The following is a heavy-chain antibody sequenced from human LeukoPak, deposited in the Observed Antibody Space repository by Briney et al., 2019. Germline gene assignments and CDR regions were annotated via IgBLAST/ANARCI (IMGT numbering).Heavy chain of an antibody. D-gene: IGHD2-8*01. J-gene: IGHJ4*02. CDR1: GFTFSSYW. CDR3: ATKATGGVKNDY. CDR2: INSDGSST. Sequence: GGSLRLSCAASGFTFSSYWMHWVRQAPGKGLVWVSRINSDGSSTNYADSVKGRFTISRDNAKNTLYLQMNSLRAEGTAVYYCATKATGGVKNDYWGQGTLVAVSS. V-gene: IGHV3-74*01.